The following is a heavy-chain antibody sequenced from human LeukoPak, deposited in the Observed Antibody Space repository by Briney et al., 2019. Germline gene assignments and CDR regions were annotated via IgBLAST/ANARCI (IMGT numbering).Heavy chain of an antibody. CDR2: ISSSGSTI. D-gene: IGHD4-11*01. CDR1: GFTFSSYS. Sequence: PGGSLRLSCAASGFTFSSYSMNWVRQAPGKGLEWVSYISSSGSTIYYADSVKGRFTISRDNAKNSLYLQMNSLRAEDTAVYYCTRTLTTAYMDVWGKGTTVTVSS. J-gene: IGHJ6*03. V-gene: IGHV3-48*04. CDR3: TRTLTTAYMDV.